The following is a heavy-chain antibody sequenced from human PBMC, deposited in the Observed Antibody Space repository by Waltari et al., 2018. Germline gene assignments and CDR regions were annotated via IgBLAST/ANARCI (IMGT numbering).Heavy chain of an antibody. D-gene: IGHD1-26*01. V-gene: IGHV2-26*01. CDR3: ARIQIGGSYYLFDY. CDR1: GFSLSNARMG. J-gene: IGHJ4*02. Sequence: QVTLKESGPVLVKPTETLTLTCTVSGFSLSNARMGVSWIRQPPGKALEWLAHSFSNDEKSYSTSLKSRLTISKDTSKSQVVLTMTNMDPVDTATYYCARIQIGGSYYLFDYWGQGTLVTVSS. CDR2: SFSNDEK.